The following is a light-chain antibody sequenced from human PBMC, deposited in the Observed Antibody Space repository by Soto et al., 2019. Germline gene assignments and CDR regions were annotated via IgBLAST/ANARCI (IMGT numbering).Light chain of an antibody. CDR3: AKWDDSLRVYV. J-gene: IGLJ1*01. V-gene: IGLV1-47*01. CDR1: NSRSGSNY. CDR2: RND. Sequence: QSVLPQPPSASGTPGQRVTISCSTSNSRSGSNYVYWYQQLPGTAPKLLIYRNDQRPSGVPDRFSGSKSGTSASLAISGLRSEDEADYYCAKWDDSLRVYVFGTGTNVTVL.